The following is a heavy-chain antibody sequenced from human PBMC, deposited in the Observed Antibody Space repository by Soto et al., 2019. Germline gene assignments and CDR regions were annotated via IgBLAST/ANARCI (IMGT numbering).Heavy chain of an antibody. V-gene: IGHV4-31*03. CDR2: IYHSAST. Sequence: QVKLQESGPGLVQPAQTLSLSCTVSGGSITSGGIYWSWLRHHPRQGLEWIGYIYHSASTTYNPSLTSRVTISVDTSKTQFSLTVTSLTVADTAVYYCARFNSRSGTEYFDYWGQGTLVTVSS. D-gene: IGHD6-19*01. J-gene: IGHJ4*02. CDR3: ARFNSRSGTEYFDY. CDR1: GGSITSGGIY.